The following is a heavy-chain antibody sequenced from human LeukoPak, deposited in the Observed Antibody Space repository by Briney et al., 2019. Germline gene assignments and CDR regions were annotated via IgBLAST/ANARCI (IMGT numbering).Heavy chain of an antibody. CDR1: GYTFTSYG. V-gene: IGHV1-18*01. CDR2: ISAYNGNT. CDR3: ARDRNPSVVATIGWFDP. Sequence: ASVKVSCKASGYTFTSYGISWVRQAPGQGLEWMGWISAYNGNTNYAQKLQGRVTMTTDTSTSTAYMELRSLRSDDTAVYYCARDRNPSVVATIGWFDPWGQGTLVTVSS. J-gene: IGHJ5*02. D-gene: IGHD5-12*01.